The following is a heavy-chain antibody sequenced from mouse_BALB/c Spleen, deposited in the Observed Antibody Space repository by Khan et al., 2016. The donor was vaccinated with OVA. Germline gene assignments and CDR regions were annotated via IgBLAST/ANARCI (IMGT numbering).Heavy chain of an antibody. CDR3: ARTPPLSLGDY. CDR1: GYTFTNYW. D-gene: IGHD2-10*02. Sequence: QVQLQQSGAELAKPGASVKMSCKASGYTFTNYWMHWVKQRPGQGLEWIGYIIPSTGYTEYNQTFRDKATLTADKSSTTAYMQLRSLTSEDDAVYYYARTPPLSLGDYWGQGTSGTVSS. V-gene: IGHV1-7*01. J-gene: IGHJ4*01. CDR2: IIPSTGYT.